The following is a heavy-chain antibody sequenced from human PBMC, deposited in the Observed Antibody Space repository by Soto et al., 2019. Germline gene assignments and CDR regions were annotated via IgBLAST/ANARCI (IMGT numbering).Heavy chain of an antibody. CDR1: GFIFSNYA. CDR2: IGGDGADT. CDR3: AMPSGLTVSCCDY. V-gene: IGHV3-23*01. D-gene: IGHD6-19*01. J-gene: IGHJ4*02. Sequence: EVQLLESGGSLVQPGGSLRLSCAASGFIFSNYAMSWVRQAPGKGLEWVSAIGGDGADTYYADSVKGRFTISKDNSEITLHLNMSSLGDEASAVYSCAMPSGLTVSCCDYCGQGTLVTFSS.